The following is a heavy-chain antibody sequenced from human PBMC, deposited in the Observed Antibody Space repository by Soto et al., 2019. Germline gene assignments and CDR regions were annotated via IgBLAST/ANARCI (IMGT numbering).Heavy chain of an antibody. CDR1: GYTFTSYG. CDR3: ARRKGSGTTPVGYYGMDV. CDR2: ISAYNGNT. J-gene: IGHJ6*02. Sequence: GASVKVSCKASGYTFTSYGISWVRQAPGQGLEWMGWISAYNGNTNYAQKFQGRVTITADESTSTAYMELSSLRSEDTAVYYCARRKGSGTTPVGYYGMDVWGQGTTVTVSS. D-gene: IGHD3-10*01. V-gene: IGHV1-18*01.